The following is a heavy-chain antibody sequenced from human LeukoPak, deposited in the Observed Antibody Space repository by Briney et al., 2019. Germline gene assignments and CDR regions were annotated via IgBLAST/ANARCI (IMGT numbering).Heavy chain of an antibody. J-gene: IGHJ4*02. D-gene: IGHD2-15*01. Sequence: GGSLRLSCAASGFTFSSYAMSWVRQAPGKGLEWVSAISGSGGSTYYADSVKGRFTTSRDNSKNTLYLQMNSLRAEDTAVYYCAQNRVCSGGSCYFGFHDYWGQGTLVTVSS. CDR2: ISGSGGST. V-gene: IGHV3-23*01. CDR1: GFTFSSYA. CDR3: AQNRVCSGGSCYFGFHDY.